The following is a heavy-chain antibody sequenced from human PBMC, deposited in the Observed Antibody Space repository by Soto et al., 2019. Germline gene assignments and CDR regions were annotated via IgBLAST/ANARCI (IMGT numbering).Heavy chain of an antibody. CDR3: AREITIFGVAHTYNWFDP. J-gene: IGHJ5*02. D-gene: IGHD3-3*01. CDR1: GGSIRSAGHY. CDR2: INHSGTT. Sequence: PSETLSLTCTVSGGSIRSAGHYWSWIRQHPGKGLEWIGYINHSGTTFYNPSLKSRLTISVDTSKNQFSLKLSSVTAADTAVYYCAREITIFGVAHTYNWFDPWGQGTLVTVSS. V-gene: IGHV4-30-4*01.